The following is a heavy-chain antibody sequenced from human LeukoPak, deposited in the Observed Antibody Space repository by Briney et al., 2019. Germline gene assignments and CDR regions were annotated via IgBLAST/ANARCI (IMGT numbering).Heavy chain of an antibody. J-gene: IGHJ6*02. V-gene: IGHV1-69*04. D-gene: IGHD2-2*01. CDR3: ARESQDIVVVPAPYGMDV. Sequence: SVKVSCKASGGTFSSYAISWVRQAPGQGLEWMGRIIPILGIANYAQKFQGRVTITADKSTSTAYMELSSLRSEGTAVYYCARESQDIVVVPAPYGMDVWGQGTTVTVSS. CDR2: IIPILGIA. CDR1: GGTFSSYA.